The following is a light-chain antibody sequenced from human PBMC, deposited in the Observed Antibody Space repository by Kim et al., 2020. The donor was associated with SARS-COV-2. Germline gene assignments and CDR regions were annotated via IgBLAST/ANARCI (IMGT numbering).Light chain of an antibody. V-gene: IGLV3-19*01. CDR3: NSRDSSGNHLRVV. J-gene: IGLJ2*01. CDR1: SLRSYY. CDR2: GKN. Sequence: GQTVRITCEGDSLRSYYASWYRQKPGQAPVLVIYGKNNRPSGIPDRFSGSSSGNTASLTITGAQAEDEADYYCNSRDSSGNHLRVVFGGGTQLTVL.